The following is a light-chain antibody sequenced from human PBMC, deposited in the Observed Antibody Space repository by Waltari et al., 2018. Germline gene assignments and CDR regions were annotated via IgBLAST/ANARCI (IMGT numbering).Light chain of an antibody. V-gene: IGKV2-30*01. CDR1: QTLANTDGNTY. Sequence: DLVMTQSPVSLSVTLGQPASISCRSSQTLANTDGNTYLNWLHQRPGQSPSRLISQVARPDSRVPGRCRRSGSHTDFTLEISRVEAEDVGLYCCMQGVRPWTFGQGTKVEIK. J-gene: IGKJ1*01. CDR2: QVA. CDR3: MQGVRPWT.